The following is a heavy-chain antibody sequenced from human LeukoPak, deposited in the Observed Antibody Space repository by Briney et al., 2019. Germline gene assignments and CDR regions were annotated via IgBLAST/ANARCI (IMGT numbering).Heavy chain of an antibody. CDR2: ISPYNGNI. J-gene: IGHJ4*02. CDR3: ARALYCSDGTCHLDN. V-gene: IGHV1-18*04. D-gene: IGHD2-15*01. CDR1: GYTFTSYS. Sequence: ASVKVSCKASGYTFTSYSISWVRQAPGQGLEWIGWISPYNGNIKYAQKFQGRVTMTTDTVTSTAYMELRSLTSDDTAVYYCARALYCSDGTCHLDNWGQGTLVTVSS.